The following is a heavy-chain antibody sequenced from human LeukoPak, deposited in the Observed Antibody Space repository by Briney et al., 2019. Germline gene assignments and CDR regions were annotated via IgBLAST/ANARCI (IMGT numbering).Heavy chain of an antibody. CDR1: GFTFSSYA. V-gene: IGHV3-23*01. CDR2: ISGSGGST. J-gene: IGHJ4*02. D-gene: IGHD3-22*01. Sequence: GGSLRLSCAASGFTFSSYAMSWVRQAPGKGLEWVSAISGSGGSTYYADSVKGRFTISRDKFKNTLYLQMNSLRAEDTAVYYCAKGSHYYDSSGYYFDYWGQGTLVTVSS. CDR3: AKGSHYYDSSGYYFDY.